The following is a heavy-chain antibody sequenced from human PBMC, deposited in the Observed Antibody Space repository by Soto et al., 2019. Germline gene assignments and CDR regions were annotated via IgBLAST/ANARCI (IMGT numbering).Heavy chain of an antibody. CDR1: GFTVSTSY. J-gene: IGHJ2*01. CDR2: IYSDGNT. D-gene: IGHD1-26*01. V-gene: IGHV3-66*04. CDR3: ARHVGSYWYFDL. Sequence: EVQLVESGGDLVQPGGSLRLSCAASGFTVSTSYMGWVRQAPGKGLEWVSSIYSDGNTYYADSVRGRFTIYTDNSKDTLYLQMNSLRVDDPAMYYCARHVGSYWYFDLWGRGTLVIVSS.